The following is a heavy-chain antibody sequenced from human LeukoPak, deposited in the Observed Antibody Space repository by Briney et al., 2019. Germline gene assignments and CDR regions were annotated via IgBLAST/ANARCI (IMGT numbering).Heavy chain of an antibody. J-gene: IGHJ5*02. CDR2: ISNSGNT. CDR1: GGSISSYY. CDR3: ARLNYYGLGTYYWFDP. D-gene: IGHD3-10*01. V-gene: IGHV4-59*01. Sequence: SETLSLTCTVSGGSISSYYWSWIRQPPGKGLEWIGYISNSGNTNYNPSLKSRVTISVDTSKNQFPLKLSSVTAADTAVYYCARLNYYGLGTYYWFDPWGQGTLVTVSS.